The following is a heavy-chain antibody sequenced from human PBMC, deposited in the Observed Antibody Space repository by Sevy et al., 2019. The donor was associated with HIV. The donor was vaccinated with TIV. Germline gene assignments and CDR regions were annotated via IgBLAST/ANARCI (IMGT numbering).Heavy chain of an antibody. J-gene: IGHJ6*02. Sequence: SETLSLTCTVSGGSISSYYWSWIRQPAGKGLEWIGRIYTSGSTNYNPSLKSRVTMSVDTSNNQFSLKLSSVTAADTAVYYCARDLFYYGSGSYFWLPFYYYGMDVWGQGTTVTVSS. V-gene: IGHV4-4*07. CDR3: ARDLFYYGSGSYFWLPFYYYGMDV. CDR2: IYTSGST. CDR1: GGSISSYY. D-gene: IGHD3-10*01.